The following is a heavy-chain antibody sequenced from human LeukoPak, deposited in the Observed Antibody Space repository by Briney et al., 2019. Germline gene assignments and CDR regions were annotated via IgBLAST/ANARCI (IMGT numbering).Heavy chain of an antibody. J-gene: IGHJ5*02. D-gene: IGHD2-15*01. CDR1: GYMFTNYW. V-gene: IGHV5-51*01. Sequence: GESLKISCKGSGYMFTNYWIGWVRQMPGKGLEWMGIIHPGDSDTRYSPSLQGQVTISADKSISTAYLQWSSLKASDTAVYYCARWSWGPYCSGGSCYVGWFDPWGQGTLVTVSS. CDR3: ARWSWGPYCSGGSCYVGWFDP. CDR2: IHPGDSDT.